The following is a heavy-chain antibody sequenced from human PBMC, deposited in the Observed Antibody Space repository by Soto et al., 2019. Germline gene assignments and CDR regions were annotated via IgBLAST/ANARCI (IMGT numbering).Heavy chain of an antibody. CDR3: ARERGSEYFYYGLDV. J-gene: IGHJ6*02. CDR1: GYTFSGNY. D-gene: IGHD3-9*01. V-gene: IGHV1-2*02. CDR2: INPNRDST. Sequence: ASVKVSCKXSGYTFSGNYIHWVRQAPGQGLEWMGWINPNRDSTNYAAKLQGRVTMTRDTSTSTAYMELSRLTSDDTAVYYCARERGSEYFYYGLDVWGQGTTVTVSS.